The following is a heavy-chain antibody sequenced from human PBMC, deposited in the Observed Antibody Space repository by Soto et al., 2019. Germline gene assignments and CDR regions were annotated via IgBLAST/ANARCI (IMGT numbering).Heavy chain of an antibody. CDR1: GCSFTRYS. CDR2: ISSYTNYI. Sequence: GGSLTLSCAASGCSFTRYSYNWVRQAPGKGIEWVSFISSYTNYIYYGVSTKDRFTIPRDNAKNSLYLEMNSLRAEDTAVYYCASESEDRTTNFDYWGQGTLVTVSS. J-gene: IGHJ4*02. V-gene: IGHV3-21*06. CDR3: ASESEDRTTNFDY.